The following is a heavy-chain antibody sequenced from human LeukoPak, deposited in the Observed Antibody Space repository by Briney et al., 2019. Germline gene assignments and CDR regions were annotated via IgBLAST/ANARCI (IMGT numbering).Heavy chain of an antibody. CDR3: ARTRGVGATTVRYFDY. D-gene: IGHD1-26*01. CDR1: GGSFSGYY. V-gene: IGHV4-34*01. CDR2: INHSGST. J-gene: IGHJ4*02. Sequence: KASETLSLTCAVYGGSFSGYYWSWIRQPPGKGLEGIGEINHSGSTNYNPSLKSRVTISVDTSKNQFSLKLSSVTAADTAVYYCARTRGVGATTVRYFDYWGQGTLVTVSS.